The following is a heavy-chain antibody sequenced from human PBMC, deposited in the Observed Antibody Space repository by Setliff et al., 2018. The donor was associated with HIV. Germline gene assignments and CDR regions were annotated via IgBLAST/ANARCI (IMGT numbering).Heavy chain of an antibody. V-gene: IGHV4-38-2*02. J-gene: IGHJ6*03. D-gene: IGHD4-17*01. CDR1: GDSVTTPSY. CDR3: ARHSPVTTEDYMDV. CDR2: IYHSGAT. Sequence: PSETLSLTCTLSGDSVTTPSYWGWIRQPPGKGLEWVGSIYHSGATYFTPSLKSRVTLSVDTSKNQFFLRLTSVSAADTGLYFCARHSPVTTEDYMDVWGKGTTVTVSS.